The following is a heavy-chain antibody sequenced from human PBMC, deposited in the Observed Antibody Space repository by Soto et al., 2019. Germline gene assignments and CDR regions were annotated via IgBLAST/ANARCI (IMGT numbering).Heavy chain of an antibody. J-gene: IGHJ4*02. Sequence: ETLSLSCTVYGGSFSGYYWSWIRQPPGKGLEWIGEINHSGSTNYNTSLKSRVTISVDTSKNQFSLKLSSVTAADTAVYYCARRRVGRYYFDYWGQGTLVTVSS. CDR2: INHSGST. V-gene: IGHV4-34*01. D-gene: IGHD2-15*01. CDR3: ARRRVGRYYFDY. CDR1: GGSFSGYY.